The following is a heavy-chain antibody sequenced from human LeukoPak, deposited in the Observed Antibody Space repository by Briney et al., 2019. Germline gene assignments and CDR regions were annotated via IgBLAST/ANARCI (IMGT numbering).Heavy chain of an antibody. Sequence: ASVKVSCKASGYTFTSYGISWVRQAPGQGLEWMGWISAYNGNTNYAQKLQGRVTMTTDTSTSTAYMELRSLRSDDTAVYYCARPYYDSSAPPYDYWGQGTLVPVSS. V-gene: IGHV1-18*01. CDR1: GYTFTSYG. CDR3: ARPYYDSSAPPYDY. J-gene: IGHJ4*02. CDR2: ISAYNGNT. D-gene: IGHD3-22*01.